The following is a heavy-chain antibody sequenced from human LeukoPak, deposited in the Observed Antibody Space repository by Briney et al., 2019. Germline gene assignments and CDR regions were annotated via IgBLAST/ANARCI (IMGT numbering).Heavy chain of an antibody. CDR1: GFTFSSYA. Sequence: GGSLRLSCAASGFTFSSYAMSWVRQAPGKGLEWVSAISGSGGSTYYADSVKGRFTISRDNSKNTLYLQMNSLRAEDTAVYYCAKSREGFDYYDSSGYIDYWGQGTPVTVSS. CDR2: ISGSGGST. V-gene: IGHV3-23*01. CDR3: AKSREGFDYYDSSGYIDY. D-gene: IGHD3-22*01. J-gene: IGHJ4*02.